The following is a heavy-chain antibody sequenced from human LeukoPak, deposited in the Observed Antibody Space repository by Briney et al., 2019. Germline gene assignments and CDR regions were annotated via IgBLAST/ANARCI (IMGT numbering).Heavy chain of an antibody. D-gene: IGHD6-19*01. V-gene: IGHV3-23*01. CDR3: AKGGWLDS. J-gene: IGHJ4*02. Sequence: QPSETLSLTCTVSGGSISIYYWTWVRQAPGKGLEWVSRISTSGGSPYYAGSVKGRFTISRDNSKNTLYLQMNSLRAEDTALYYCAKGGWLDSWGQGTLVTVSS. CDR1: GGSISIYY. CDR2: ISTSGGSP.